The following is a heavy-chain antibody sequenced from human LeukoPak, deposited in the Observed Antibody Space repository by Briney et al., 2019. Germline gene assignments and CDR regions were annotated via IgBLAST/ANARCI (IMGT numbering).Heavy chain of an antibody. CDR3: AREAIYYDSSGYYYDLDY. V-gene: IGHV3-48*03. Sequence: TGGSLRLSCAASGFTFSSYEMNWVRQAPGKGLEWVSYISSGSTIYYADSVKGRFTISRDNAKNSLYLQMNSLRAEDTAAYYCAREAIYYDSSGYYYDLDYWGQGTLVTVSS. J-gene: IGHJ4*02. D-gene: IGHD3-22*01. CDR2: ISSGSTI. CDR1: GFTFSSYE.